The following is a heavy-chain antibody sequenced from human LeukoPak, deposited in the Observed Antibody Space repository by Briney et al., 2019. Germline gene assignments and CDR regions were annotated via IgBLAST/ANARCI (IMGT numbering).Heavy chain of an antibody. D-gene: IGHD6-13*01. V-gene: IGHV4-59*01. CDR3: AGADRSSWYSSWFDH. J-gene: IGHJ5*02. CDR2: IYYSGST. CDR1: GGSISSYY. Sequence: SETLSLTCTVSGGSISSYYWSWIPQPPEKGLEGVGYIYYSGSTNYNPSLKSRVTISVDTSKNQFSLKLSTVTAADTAADYCAGADRSSWYSSWFDHWGQGTLVTVSS.